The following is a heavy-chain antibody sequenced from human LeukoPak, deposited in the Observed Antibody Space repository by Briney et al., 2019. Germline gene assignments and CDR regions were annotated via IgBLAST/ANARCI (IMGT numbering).Heavy chain of an antibody. Sequence: GASVKVSCKASGGTLSSYAISWVRQAPGQGLEWMGRIIPIFGTANYAQKFQGRVTITTDESTSTAYMELSSLRSEDTAVYYCAREGSSGWYDLGAFDIWGQGTMVTVSS. CDR1: GGTLSSYA. CDR2: IIPIFGTA. V-gene: IGHV1-69*05. D-gene: IGHD6-19*01. CDR3: AREGSSGWYDLGAFDI. J-gene: IGHJ3*02.